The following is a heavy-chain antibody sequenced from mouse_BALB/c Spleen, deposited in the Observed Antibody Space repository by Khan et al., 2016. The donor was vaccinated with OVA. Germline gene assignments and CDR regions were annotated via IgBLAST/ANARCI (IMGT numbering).Heavy chain of an antibody. D-gene: IGHD2-14*01. J-gene: IGHJ3*01. V-gene: IGHV5-4*02. Sequence: EVELVESGGGLVKPGGSLKLSCAASGFTFSDYYMYWVRQTPEKRLEWVATISDGGSYTYYPDSVQGRFTISRDNAKNNLYLQMSSLKSEDTAMYYCARERGYYRFGWFAYWGQGTLVTVSA. CDR2: ISDGGSYT. CDR1: GFTFSDYY. CDR3: ARERGYYRFGWFAY.